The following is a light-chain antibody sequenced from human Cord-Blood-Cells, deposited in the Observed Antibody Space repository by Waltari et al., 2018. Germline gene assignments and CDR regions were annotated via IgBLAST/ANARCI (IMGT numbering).Light chain of an antibody. Sequence: SYELTQPPSVSVSPGQTARITCSGDALPKKYAYWDQQKSGQAPVLDIYEDSKRPSGIPERFSGSSSGTMATLTISGAQVEDEADYYCYSTDSSGNHRVFGGGTKLTVL. CDR3: YSTDSSGNHRV. V-gene: IGLV3-10*01. CDR2: EDS. J-gene: IGLJ2*01. CDR1: ALPKKY.